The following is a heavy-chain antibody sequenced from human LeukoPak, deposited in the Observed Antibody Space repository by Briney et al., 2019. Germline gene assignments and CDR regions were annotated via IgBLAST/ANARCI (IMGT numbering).Heavy chain of an antibody. CDR1: GGSISSHY. Sequence: SETLSLTCTVPGGSISSHYWSWLRQPPGKELEWIAYMTDSETTKNNPSLKSRITLSADTSKNQFSLSLSSVTEADTAVYFCATIKSGYPFGYFDFWGQGILVTVSS. V-gene: IGHV4-59*11. D-gene: IGHD5-18*01. J-gene: IGHJ4*02. CDR3: ATIKSGYPFGYFDF. CDR2: MTDSETT.